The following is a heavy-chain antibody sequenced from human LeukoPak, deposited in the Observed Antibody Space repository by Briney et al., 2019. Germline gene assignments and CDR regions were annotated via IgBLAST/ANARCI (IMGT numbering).Heavy chain of an antibody. Sequence: PGRSLRLSCAASGFTFSSYAMSWVRQAPGKGLEWVSVISTSGGMTSYADSVKGRFTISRDKSQNMVYLQMNGLRHDDTAIYYCARDRSIVLSPTTGLFDYWGPGTVVTVSS. CDR3: ARDRSIVLSPTTGLFDY. CDR1: GFTFSSYA. D-gene: IGHD1-26*01. V-gene: IGHV3-23*01. J-gene: IGHJ4*02. CDR2: ISTSGGMT.